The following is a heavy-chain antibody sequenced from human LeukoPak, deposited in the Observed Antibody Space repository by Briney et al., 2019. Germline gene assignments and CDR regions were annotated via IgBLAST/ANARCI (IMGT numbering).Heavy chain of an antibody. J-gene: IGHJ3*02. CDR1: GDSVSSNSSA. CDR2: TYYRSKWYN. CDR3: ARGDCSSGICYSDSAFDI. V-gene: IGHV6-1*01. Sequence: SQTLSLTCAISGDSVSSNSSAWNWIRQSPSRGLEWLGRTYYRSKWYNDYTSSVKSRINIKPDTSKNQFSLQLKSVTPEDTAVYYCARGDCSSGICYSDSAFDIWGQGPMVPVSS. D-gene: IGHD2-15*01.